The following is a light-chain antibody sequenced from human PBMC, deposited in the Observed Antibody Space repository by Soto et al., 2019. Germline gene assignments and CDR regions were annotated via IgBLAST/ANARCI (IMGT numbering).Light chain of an antibody. CDR2: DVS. V-gene: IGLV2-14*03. J-gene: IGLJ3*02. Sequence: QSVLTQPASVSGSPGQSITISCTGTTSDVGSYNRVSWYQQYPGKAPTLMINDVSNRPSGVSDRFSGSKSGNTASLTISGLQVEDGADYYCTSFTSSSIWVLGGGTK. CDR1: TSDVGSYNR. CDR3: TSFTSSSIWV.